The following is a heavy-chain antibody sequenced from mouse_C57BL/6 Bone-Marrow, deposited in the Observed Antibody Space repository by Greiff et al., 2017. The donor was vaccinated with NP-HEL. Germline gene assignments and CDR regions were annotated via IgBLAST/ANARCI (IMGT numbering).Heavy chain of an antibody. CDR3: ARVYYGGEWYFDV. Sequence: QVQLQQSGAELVKPGASVKLSCKASGYTFTSYWMHWVKQRPGQGLEWIGYINPSSGYTNYNQKFKDQATLSADKSSSTAYMQQSSLTYEDSAVYYGARVYYGGEWYFDVWGTGTTVTVSS. CDR1: GYTFTSYW. CDR2: INPSSGYT. D-gene: IGHD1-1*01. J-gene: IGHJ1*03. V-gene: IGHV1-7*01.